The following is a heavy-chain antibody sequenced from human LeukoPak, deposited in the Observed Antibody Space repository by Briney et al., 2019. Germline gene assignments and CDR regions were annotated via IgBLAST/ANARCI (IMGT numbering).Heavy chain of an antibody. V-gene: IGHV4-59*01. CDR1: GGSISSYY. Sequence: SVTLSLTCTVSGGSISSYYWSWIRQPPGKGLEWIGYIYYTGSASYNPSLKSRVTISVDTSKNQFSLKLRSVTAADTAVNYCARVGFGNTPHPIDYWGQGTLVTVSS. D-gene: IGHD4-23*01. CDR3: ARVGFGNTPHPIDY. CDR2: IYYTGSA. J-gene: IGHJ4*02.